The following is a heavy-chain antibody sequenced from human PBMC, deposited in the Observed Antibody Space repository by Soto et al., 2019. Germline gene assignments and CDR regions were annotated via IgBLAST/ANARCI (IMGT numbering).Heavy chain of an antibody. J-gene: IGHJ4*02. D-gene: IGHD3-10*01. CDR1: GASIGSGSYS. CDR3: ARFPLWFGELDY. CDR2: LHHSGGT. V-gene: IGHV4-30-2*01. Sequence: QLQLQESGSGLVRPSQTLSLTCTVSGASIGSGSYSWNWIRQPPGKGLEWIGYLHHSGGTYFNPSLRRRVSISVDRSNNQFSLKLISVTAADTAVYYCARFPLWFGELDYWGQGALVTVSS.